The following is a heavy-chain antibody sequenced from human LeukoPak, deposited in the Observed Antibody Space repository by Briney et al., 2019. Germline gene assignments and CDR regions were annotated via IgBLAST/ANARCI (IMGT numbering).Heavy chain of an antibody. J-gene: IGHJ6*02. D-gene: IGHD2-2*02. CDR2: INPNSGGT. V-gene: IGHV1-2*02. CDR3: ARDILGYCSSTSCYTNYYYGMDV. CDR1: GYTFTGYY. Sequence: ASVKVSCKASGYTFTGYYMHWVRQAPGQGLEWMGWINPNSGGTNYAQKFQGRVTMTRDTSISTAYMELSRLRSDDTAVYYCARDILGYCSSTSCYTNYYYGMDVRGQGTTVTVSS.